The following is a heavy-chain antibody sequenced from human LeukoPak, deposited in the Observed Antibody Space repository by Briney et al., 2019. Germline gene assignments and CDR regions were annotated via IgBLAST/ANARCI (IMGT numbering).Heavy chain of an antibody. D-gene: IGHD4-23*01. CDR3: AGTPVVTQEGFDY. CDR1: GGSFSGYY. J-gene: IGHJ4*02. Sequence: KPSETLSLTCAVYGGSFSGYYLSWIRQPPGKGLEWIGEINHSGSTNYNPSLKSRVTISVDTSKNQFSLKLSSVTAADTAVYYCAGTPVVTQEGFDYWGQGTLVTVSS. CDR2: INHSGST. V-gene: IGHV4-34*01.